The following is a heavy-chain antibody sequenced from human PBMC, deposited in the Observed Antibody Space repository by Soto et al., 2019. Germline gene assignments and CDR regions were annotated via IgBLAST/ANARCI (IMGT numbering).Heavy chain of an antibody. CDR1: WDSVSSNSAA. CDR3: AGTTSHQWYYMDV. Sequence: SQTLSLTCAISWDSVSSNSAAWNWIRLSPSRGLEWLARTYYRSRWYNDYAVSVRSRITVNPDTSKNQFPLQLTSVTPEDTAVYYCAGTTSHQWYYMDVWGKGTTVTVSS. V-gene: IGHV6-1*01. CDR2: TYYRSRWYN. D-gene: IGHD1-7*01. J-gene: IGHJ6*03.